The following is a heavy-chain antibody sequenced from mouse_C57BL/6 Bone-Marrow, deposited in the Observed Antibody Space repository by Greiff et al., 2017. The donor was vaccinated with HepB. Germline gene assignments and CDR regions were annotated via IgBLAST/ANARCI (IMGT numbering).Heavy chain of an antibody. Sequence: EVQLQQSGPELVKPGASVKISCKASGYTFTDYYMNWVKQSHGKSLEWIGDINPNNGGTSYNQKFKGKATLTVDKSSSTAYMELRSLTSEDSAVYYCAHDEDYWGQGTSVTVSS. D-gene: IGHD2-12*01. J-gene: IGHJ4*01. CDR2: INPNNGGT. V-gene: IGHV1-26*01. CDR3: AHDEDY. CDR1: GYTFTDYY.